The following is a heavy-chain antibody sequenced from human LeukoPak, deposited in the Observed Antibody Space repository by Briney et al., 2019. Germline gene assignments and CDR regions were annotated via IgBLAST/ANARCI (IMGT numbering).Heavy chain of an antibody. Sequence: SETLSLTCTVSGGSIGSTPYYWGWIRQPPGKGLEWIGSMYYSGSTYYNPSLKSRVTISVDTSKNQFSLKVTSVTAADTAVYYCARRPGVSSSLNWFDPWGQGILVTVSS. CDR1: GGSIGSTPYY. D-gene: IGHD6-13*01. J-gene: IGHJ5*02. V-gene: IGHV4-39*01. CDR2: MYYSGST. CDR3: ARRPGVSSSLNWFDP.